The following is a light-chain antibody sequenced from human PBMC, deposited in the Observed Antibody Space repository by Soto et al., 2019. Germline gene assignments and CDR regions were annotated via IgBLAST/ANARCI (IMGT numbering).Light chain of an antibody. CDR2: EES. J-gene: IGKJ4*01. V-gene: IGKV1-9*01. CDR1: QAITNN. CDR3: QQVKSYPRT. Sequence: DIHLTQSPSSLSASVGDRVTITCRASQAITNNLAWYQQKPGNPPKLLIYEESTLHSGVPSRFSGRKVGTQFILTIDSLQHEDFASYYCQQVKSYPRTFGLGTKVEIK.